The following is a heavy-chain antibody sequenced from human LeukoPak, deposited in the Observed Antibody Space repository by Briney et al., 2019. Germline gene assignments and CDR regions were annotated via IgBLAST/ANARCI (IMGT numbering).Heavy chain of an antibody. CDR1: GGSISSYY. D-gene: IGHD6-13*01. Sequence: TSETLSLTCTVSGGSISSYYWSWIRQPPGKGLEWIGYIYYSGSTNCNPSLKSRVTISVDTSKNQFSLELSSVTAADTAVYYCAREARSGIAADYWGQGTLVTVSS. J-gene: IGHJ4*02. CDR2: IYYSGST. V-gene: IGHV4-59*01. CDR3: AREARSGIAADY.